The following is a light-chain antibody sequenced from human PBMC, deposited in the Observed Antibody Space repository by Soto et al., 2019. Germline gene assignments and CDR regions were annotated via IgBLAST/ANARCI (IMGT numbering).Light chain of an antibody. J-gene: IGLJ1*01. V-gene: IGLV1-44*01. CDR2: ADN. CDR1: TSNIGINT. CDR3: AAWDDTLNGRYV. Sequence: QSVLTQPPSASGTPGQRVTISCSGSTSNIGINTVSWYQQVPGTAPRVLIYADNQRPSGVPDRFSGSKSGTSASLAISWLQSEDEAAYYCAAWDDTLNGRYVFGTGTKLTVL.